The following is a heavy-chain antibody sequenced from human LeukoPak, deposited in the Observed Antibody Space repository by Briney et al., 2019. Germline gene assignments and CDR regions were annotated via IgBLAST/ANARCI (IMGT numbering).Heavy chain of an antibody. V-gene: IGHV3-72*01. D-gene: IGHD3-10*01. Sequence: PGGSLRLSCAASGFTFSDYYMDWVRQASGKGLEWVGRTRNKVNSYTTENAASVKGRFTISRDDSRNSLYLQMNSLKIEDTAVYYCAREQYSYVSGSYYSTYFFDYWGQGALVTVSS. CDR1: GFTFSDYY. CDR3: AREQYSYVSGSYYSTYFFDY. J-gene: IGHJ4*02. CDR2: TRNKVNSYTT.